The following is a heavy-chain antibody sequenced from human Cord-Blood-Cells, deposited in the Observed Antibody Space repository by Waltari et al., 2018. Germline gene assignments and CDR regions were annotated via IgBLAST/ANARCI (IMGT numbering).Heavy chain of an antibody. CDR2: IYYCGST. Sequence: QVQLQESGPGLVKPSQTLSLTCTVSGGSISSGGYYWSWIRQHPGKGLEWIGYIYYCGSTYYNPSLTSRVTISVDTSKNQFSLKLSSVTAADTAVYYCARSGEISPRGTPYWYFDLWGRGTLVTVSS. CDR1: GGSISSGGYY. CDR3: ARSGEISPRGTPYWYFDL. D-gene: IGHD3-10*01. J-gene: IGHJ2*01. V-gene: IGHV4-31*03.